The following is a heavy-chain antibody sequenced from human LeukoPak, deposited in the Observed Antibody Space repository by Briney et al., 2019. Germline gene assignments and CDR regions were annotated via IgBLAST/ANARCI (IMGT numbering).Heavy chain of an antibody. CDR3: ARPSNYYDSSGYYRIEY. V-gene: IGHV5-51*01. Sequence: GESLKISCKGSGYTFTTYWIGWVRQMPGKGLEWMGLIYPGDSDTRYSPSFQGQVTISVDKSISTAYLQWSSLKASDTAMYYCARPSNYYDSSGYYRIEYWGQGTLVTVST. J-gene: IGHJ4*02. CDR2: IYPGDSDT. CDR1: GYTFTTYW. D-gene: IGHD3-22*01.